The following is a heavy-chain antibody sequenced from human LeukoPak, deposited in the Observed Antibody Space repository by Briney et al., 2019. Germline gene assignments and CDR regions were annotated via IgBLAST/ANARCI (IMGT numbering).Heavy chain of an antibody. CDR3: ARNGPYSSSWYYYYYSMDV. CDR1: GFTFSSYS. CDR2: ISYDGSNK. Sequence: GGSLRLSCAASGFTFSSYSMNWVRQAPGKGLEWVAVISYDGSNKYYADSVKGRFTISRDNSKNTLYLQMNSLRAEDTAVYYCARNGPYSSSWYYYYYSMDVWGQGTTVTVSS. V-gene: IGHV3-30*03. J-gene: IGHJ6*02. D-gene: IGHD6-13*01.